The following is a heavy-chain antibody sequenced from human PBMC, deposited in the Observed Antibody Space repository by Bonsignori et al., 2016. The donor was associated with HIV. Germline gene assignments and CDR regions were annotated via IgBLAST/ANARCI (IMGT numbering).Heavy chain of an antibody. Sequence: SLKISCAVSGFTFDDYAMHWVRQAPGKGPEWVSGISWESTKIGYADSVKGRFTISRDNAKNSLYLQMNGLRAEDTALYYCVKDGSSWSFRYFDYWGQGTLVTVSS. V-gene: IGHV3-9*01. J-gene: IGHJ4*02. D-gene: IGHD6-13*01. CDR3: VKDGSSWSFRYFDY. CDR2: ISWESTKI. CDR1: GFTFDDYA.